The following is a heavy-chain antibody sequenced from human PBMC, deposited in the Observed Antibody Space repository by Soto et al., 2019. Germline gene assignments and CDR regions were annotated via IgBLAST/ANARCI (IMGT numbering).Heavy chain of an antibody. V-gene: IGHV3-33*01. CDR1: GFTFSSYG. J-gene: IGHJ6*03. Sequence: GGSLRLSCAASGFTFSSYGMHWVRQAPGKGLEWVAVIWYDGSNKYYADSVKGRFTISRDNSKNTLYLQMNSLRAEDTAVYYCARRETYYYYMDVWGKGTTVTVSS. CDR2: IWYDGSNK. CDR3: ARRETYYYYMDV.